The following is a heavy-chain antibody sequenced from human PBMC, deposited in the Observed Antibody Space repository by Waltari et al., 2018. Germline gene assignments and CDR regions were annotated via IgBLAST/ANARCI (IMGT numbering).Heavy chain of an antibody. CDR3: ASGRGATDAFDI. V-gene: IGHV3-48*04. D-gene: IGHD1-26*01. J-gene: IGHJ3*02. Sequence: EVPLVESGGGLVQTGGSMRLSCGASGLRFSRSSMNWVRQAPGKWLEWYSYISSSSSTIYYAYSVKGRFTISRDNAKNSLYLQMNSLRAEDTAVYYCASGRGATDAFDIWGQGTMVTVSS. CDR1: GLRFSRSS. CDR2: ISSSSSTI.